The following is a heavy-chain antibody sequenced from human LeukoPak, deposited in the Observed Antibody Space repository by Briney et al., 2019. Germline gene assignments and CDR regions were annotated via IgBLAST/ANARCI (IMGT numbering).Heavy chain of an antibody. D-gene: IGHD4-23*01. CDR2: IIPILGIA. J-gene: IGHJ4*02. CDR1: GGTFSSYA. V-gene: IGHV1-69*04. CDR3: ARDNDDYGGNEYYFDY. Sequence: SVKVSCKASGGTFSSYAISWVRQAPGQGLEWMGRIIPILGIANYAQKFQGRVTITADKSTSTAYMELSSLRSEDTAVYYCARDNDDYGGNEYYFDYWGQGTLVTVSS.